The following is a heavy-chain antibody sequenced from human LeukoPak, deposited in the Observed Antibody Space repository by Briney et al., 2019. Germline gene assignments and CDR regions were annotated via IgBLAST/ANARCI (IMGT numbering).Heavy chain of an antibody. CDR2: SNSDGTST. D-gene: IGHD6-19*01. V-gene: IGHV3-74*01. J-gene: IGHJ4*02. CDR3: ARGSLRLPDY. Sequence: GGSLRLSCAASGFTFSTHWMHWVRQAPGKGLVWVSRSNSDGTSTSYADSVKGRFTISRDNAKNTLYLQMNSLRADDTAVYYCARGSLRLPDYWGQGTLVTVSS. CDR1: GFTFSTHW.